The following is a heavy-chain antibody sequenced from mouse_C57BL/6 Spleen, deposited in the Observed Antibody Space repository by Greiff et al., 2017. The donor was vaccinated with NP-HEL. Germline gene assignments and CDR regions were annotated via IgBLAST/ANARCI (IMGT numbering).Heavy chain of an antibody. CDR3: ARLGDYGSMDY. V-gene: IGHV1-52*01. Sequence: QVQLQQPGAELVRPGSSVKLSCKASGYTFTSYWMHWVKQRPLQGLEWIGNIDPSDSENHYNQKFKDKATLTVDKSSSTAYMQLSSLTSEDYAVYYCARLGDYGSMDYWGQGTSVTVSS. D-gene: IGHD1-2*01. CDR1: GYTFTSYW. J-gene: IGHJ4*01. CDR2: IDPSDSEN.